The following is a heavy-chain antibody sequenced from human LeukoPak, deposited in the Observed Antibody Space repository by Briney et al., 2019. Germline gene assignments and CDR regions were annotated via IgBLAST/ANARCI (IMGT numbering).Heavy chain of an antibody. D-gene: IGHD1-26*01. Sequence: GASVKVSCKASGYTFTSYYMHWVRQAPGQGLEWMGIINPSGGSTSYAQKFQGRVTMTRDTSTSTVYMELSSLRSEDTAVYYCARPGGSGSYYRWYFDYWGQGTLVTVSS. J-gene: IGHJ4*02. CDR3: ARPGGSGSYYRWYFDY. V-gene: IGHV1-46*01. CDR2: INPSGGST. CDR1: GYTFTSYY.